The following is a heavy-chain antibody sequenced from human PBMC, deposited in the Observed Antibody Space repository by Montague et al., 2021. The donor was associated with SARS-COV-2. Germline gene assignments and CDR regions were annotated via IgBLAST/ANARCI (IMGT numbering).Heavy chain of an antibody. CDR1: GDSMTNYS. V-gene: IGHV4-59*01. Sequence: SETLSLTCTVSGDSMTNYSCNWSRQPPATGLELMWIGNNSGSTXXXHTXXXQXSMSKDTSKNKFSLRLTSVTAADTAMYFCARAGIYRSSWYAYFDYWGQGTMVTVSS. J-gene: IGHJ4*02. CDR2: GNNSGST. CDR3: ARAGIYRSSWYAYFDY. D-gene: IGHD6-13*01.